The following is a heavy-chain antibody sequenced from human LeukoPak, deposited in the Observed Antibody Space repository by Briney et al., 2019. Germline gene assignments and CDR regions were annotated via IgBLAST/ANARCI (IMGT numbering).Heavy chain of an antibody. V-gene: IGHV3-21*01. Sequence: GGSLRLSCVASGSTFSDYSMNWVRQAPGKGLEWVSSISSSSISTYYSDSVKGRFTISRDNAKNSLYLQMNSLRAEDTAVYYCVRDLTTVEFDCWGQGTLVTVSS. CDR2: ISSSSIST. J-gene: IGHJ4*02. CDR3: VRDLTTVEFDC. CDR1: GSTFSDYS. D-gene: IGHD4-23*01.